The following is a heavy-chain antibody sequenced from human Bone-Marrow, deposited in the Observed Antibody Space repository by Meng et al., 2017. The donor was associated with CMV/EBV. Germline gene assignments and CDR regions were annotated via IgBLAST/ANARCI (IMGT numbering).Heavy chain of an antibody. CDR1: GGSLTAYY. D-gene: IGHD3-22*01. J-gene: IGHJ4*02. CDR2: ITHSGNT. Sequence: SETLSLTCVVYGGSLTAYYWSWIRQPPGKGLEWIGEITHSGNTNYRSSLKSRVTISVDTSKKQFSLKLSSVTAADTAVYYCYSSGYFDYWGQGTLVTVSS. V-gene: IGHV4-34*03. CDR3: YSSGYFDY.